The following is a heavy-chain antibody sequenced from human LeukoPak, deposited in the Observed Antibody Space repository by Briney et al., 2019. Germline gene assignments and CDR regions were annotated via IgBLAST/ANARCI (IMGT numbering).Heavy chain of an antibody. D-gene: IGHD3-22*01. J-gene: IGHJ4*02. CDR3: AKVDRDYYDSSGYYGY. V-gene: IGHV3-30*04. CDR1: GFTFRGHA. Sequence: GGSLRLSCVGSGFTFRGHAMHWVRQAPGKGLEWVALISYDGGKKYHADSVKGRFTISRDNSKNTLYLQMNSLRAEDTAVYYCAKVDRDYYDSSGYYGYWGQGTLVTVSS. CDR2: ISYDGGKK.